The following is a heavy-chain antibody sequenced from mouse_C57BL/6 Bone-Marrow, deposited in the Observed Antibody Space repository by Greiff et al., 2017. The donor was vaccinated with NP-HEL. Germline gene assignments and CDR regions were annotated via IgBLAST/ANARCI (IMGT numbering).Heavy chain of an antibody. Sequence: QVQLQQPGAELVRPGTSVKLSCKASGYTFTSYWMHWVKQRPGQGLEWIGVIDPSDSYTNYNQKFKGKATLTVDTSSSTAYMQLSSLTSEDSAVYYCARVGYYGSSWYVDVWGTGTTVTVSS. CDR3: ARVGYYGSSWYVDV. D-gene: IGHD1-1*01. J-gene: IGHJ1*03. CDR2: IDPSDSYT. V-gene: IGHV1-59*01. CDR1: GYTFTSYW.